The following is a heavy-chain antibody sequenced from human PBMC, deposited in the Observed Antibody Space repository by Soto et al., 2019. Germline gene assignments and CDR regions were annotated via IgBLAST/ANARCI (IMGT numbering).Heavy chain of an antibody. J-gene: IGHJ2*01. Sequence: QVQLVQSGAEVKKPGASVKVSCKASGYTFTSYGICWVRQAPGQGLEWMGWISGYNGNTNYAQNLQGRATMTTDTSTSTVYIELRGLRSDDTAVYYCARRCSSTRCLDLGGRGTLVIVSS. CDR2: ISGYNGNT. CDR1: GYTFTSYG. V-gene: IGHV1-18*01. D-gene: IGHD2-2*01. CDR3: ARRCSSTRCLDL.